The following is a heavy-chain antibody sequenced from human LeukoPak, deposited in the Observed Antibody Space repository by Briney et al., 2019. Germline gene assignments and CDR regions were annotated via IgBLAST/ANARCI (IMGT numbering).Heavy chain of an antibody. CDR2: ISPDSNYK. CDR3: ARDPESWSSSWNYFDY. D-gene: IGHD6-13*01. CDR1: GFTFSTYS. Sequence: PGGSLRLSCAASGFTFSTYSMNWLRLAPGKGLEWVSSISPDSNYKYYVDSVKGRFTISRDNAKNTLYLQMNSLRAEDTAVYYCARDPESWSSSWNYFDYWGQGTLVTVSS. V-gene: IGHV3-21*01. J-gene: IGHJ4*02.